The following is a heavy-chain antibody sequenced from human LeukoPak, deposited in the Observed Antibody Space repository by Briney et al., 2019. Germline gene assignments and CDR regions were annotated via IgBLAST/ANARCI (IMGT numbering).Heavy chain of an antibody. Sequence: GGSLRLSCAASGFTFSPYWMHWVRQAPGKGLVWVSRINSDGSSTTYADSVKGRFTISRDNAKNSLYLQMNSLRAEDTAVYYCARDGYDILTGSKYYFDYWGQGTLVTVSS. CDR3: ARDGYDILTGSKYYFDY. CDR2: INSDGSST. D-gene: IGHD3-9*01. CDR1: GFTFSPYW. V-gene: IGHV3-74*03. J-gene: IGHJ4*02.